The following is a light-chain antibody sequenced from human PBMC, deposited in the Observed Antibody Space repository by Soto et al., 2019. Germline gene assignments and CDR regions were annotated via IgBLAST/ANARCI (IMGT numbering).Light chain of an antibody. J-gene: IGLJ2*01. CDR2: SNN. CDR1: SSNIGSNT. Sequence: QAVLTQPPSASGTPGQRVTISCSGSSSNIGSNTVNWYQQLPGTAPKLLIYSNNQRPSGVPARFSGSKSGTSASLAISGLQSEDEADYYCAAWADSLNGRVFGGGTKLTVL. CDR3: AAWADSLNGRV. V-gene: IGLV1-44*01.